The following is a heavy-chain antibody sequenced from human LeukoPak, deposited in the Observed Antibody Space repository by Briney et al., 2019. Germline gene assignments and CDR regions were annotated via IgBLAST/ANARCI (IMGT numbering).Heavy chain of an antibody. V-gene: IGHV1-8*01. J-gene: IGHJ5*02. D-gene: IGHD3-3*01. CDR1: GYTFTSYD. Sequence: GASVKVSCKASGYTFTSYDINWVRQATGQGLEWMGWMNPNSGNTGYAQKFQGRVTMTRNTPISAAYMELSSLRSEDTAVYYCARGRLSDDLEWLLPVPFDPWGQGTLVTVSS. CDR3: ARGRLSDDLEWLLPVPFDP. CDR2: MNPNSGNT.